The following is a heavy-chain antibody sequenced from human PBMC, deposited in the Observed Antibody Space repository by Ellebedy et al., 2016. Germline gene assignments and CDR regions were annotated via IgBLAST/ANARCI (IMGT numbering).Heavy chain of an antibody. CDR3: ARDLVTMALRFYYYGMDV. CDR1: GFTFEDFA. V-gene: IGHV3-9*01. CDR2: ITWNSGS. D-gene: IGHD3-10*01. J-gene: IGHJ6*02. Sequence: SLKISXEASGFTFEDFAMHWVRQAPGKGLEWVSGITWNSGSTYADPVKGRFTISRDNAKNSLYLQMDSLRADDTAVYYCARDLVTMALRFYYYGMDVWGQGTTVTVSS.